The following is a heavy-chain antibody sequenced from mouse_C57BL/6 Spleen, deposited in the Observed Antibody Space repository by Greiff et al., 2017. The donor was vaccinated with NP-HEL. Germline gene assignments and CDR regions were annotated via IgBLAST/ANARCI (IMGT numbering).Heavy chain of an antibody. CDR1: GFTFSSYA. CDR3: ARGGFGLRSY. V-gene: IGHV5-4*01. J-gene: IGHJ2*01. Sequence: EVQRVESGGGLVKPGGSLKLSCAASGFTFSSYAMSWVRQTPEKRLEWVATISDGGSYTYYPDNVKGRFTISRDNAKNNLYLQMSHLKSEDTAMYYCARGGFGLRSYWGQGTTLTVSS. D-gene: IGHD1-3*01. CDR2: ISDGGSYT.